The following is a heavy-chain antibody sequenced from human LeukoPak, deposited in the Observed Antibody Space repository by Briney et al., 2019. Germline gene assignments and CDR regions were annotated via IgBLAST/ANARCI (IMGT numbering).Heavy chain of an antibody. J-gene: IGHJ5*02. D-gene: IGHD2-2*01. CDR1: GFTFSSYA. Sequence: QPGGSLRLSWAAPGFTFSSYAMSWVRQAPGKGLDWVSAISGRGGSTYYADSVKGRFTISRDNSKNTLYLQMNSLRAEDTAVYYCAKDIVVVPAAMEEYNWFDPWGQGTLVTVSS. CDR2: ISGRGGST. CDR3: AKDIVVVPAAMEEYNWFDP. V-gene: IGHV3-23*01.